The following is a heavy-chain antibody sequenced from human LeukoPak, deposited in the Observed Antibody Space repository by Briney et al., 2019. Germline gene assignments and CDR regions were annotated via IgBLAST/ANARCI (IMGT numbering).Heavy chain of an antibody. CDR1: GFTFSSYA. CDR2: ISGSGGST. CDR3: AKSPGLSRQGVEY. J-gene: IGHJ4*02. D-gene: IGHD6-19*01. Sequence: GGSLRLSCAASGFTFSSYAMSWARQAPGEGLEWVSGISGSGGSTYYADSVKGRFIISRDISKNTLYLQMNSLRAEDTAVYYCAKSPGLSRQGVEYWGQGTLVTVSP. V-gene: IGHV3-23*01.